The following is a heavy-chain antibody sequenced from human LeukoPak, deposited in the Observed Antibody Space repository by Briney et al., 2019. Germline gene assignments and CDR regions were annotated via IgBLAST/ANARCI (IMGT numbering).Heavy chain of an antibody. CDR3: ARVSKRQWLVRYYYYYMDV. V-gene: IGHV4-59*01. CDR1: GGSIGSFF. Sequence: KSSETLSLTCTVSGGSIGSFFWSWIRQPPGKALEWIGYIHYSGSTKYNPSLKSRVTISVDTSKNQFSLKLSSVTAADTAVYYCARVSKRQWLVRYYYYYMDVWGKGTTVTISS. D-gene: IGHD6-19*01. CDR2: IHYSGST. J-gene: IGHJ6*03.